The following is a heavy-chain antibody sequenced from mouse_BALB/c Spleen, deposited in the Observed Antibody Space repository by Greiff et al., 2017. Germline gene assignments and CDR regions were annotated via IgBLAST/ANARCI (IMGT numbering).Heavy chain of an antibody. CDR1: GFNIKDTY. D-gene: IGHD2-3*01. CDR2: IDPANGNT. Sequence: VQLQQSGAELVKPGASVKLSCTASGFNIKDTYMHWVKQRPEQGLEWIGRIDPANGNTKYDPKFQGKATITADTSSNTAYLQLSSLTSEDTAVYYCARDDGYKGFAYWGQGTLVTVSA. CDR3: ARDDGYKGFAY. V-gene: IGHV14-3*02. J-gene: IGHJ3*01.